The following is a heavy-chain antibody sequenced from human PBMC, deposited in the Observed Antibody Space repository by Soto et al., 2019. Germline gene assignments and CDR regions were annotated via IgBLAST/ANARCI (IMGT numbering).Heavy chain of an antibody. Sequence: SETLSLTCTVSGGSISSYYWSWIRQPPGKGLEWIGYIYYSGSTNYNPSLKSRVTISVDTSKNQFSLKLSFVTAADTAVYYCARAPYCDSPWDYYYGMDVWGQGTTVTVSS. CDR3: ARAPYCDSPWDYYYGMDV. CDR1: GGSISSYY. CDR2: IYYSGST. D-gene: IGHD4-17*01. J-gene: IGHJ6*02. V-gene: IGHV4-59*01.